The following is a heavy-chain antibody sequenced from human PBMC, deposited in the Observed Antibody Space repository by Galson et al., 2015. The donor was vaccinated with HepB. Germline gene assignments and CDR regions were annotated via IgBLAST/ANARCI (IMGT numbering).Heavy chain of an antibody. V-gene: IGHV4-59*01. J-gene: IGHJ3*02. Sequence: GTLVLPRTVAGCSIRRYFWSWVRPPPGEGLEWIGDIHYSGSTNYNPSLKSRVTISVDTSKNQFSLKLSSVTAADTAVYYCARVLVGATGGLDTFEIWGQGTMVTVSS. D-gene: IGHD1-26*01. CDR2: IHYSGST. CDR3: ARVLVGATGGLDTFEI. CDR1: GCSIRRYF.